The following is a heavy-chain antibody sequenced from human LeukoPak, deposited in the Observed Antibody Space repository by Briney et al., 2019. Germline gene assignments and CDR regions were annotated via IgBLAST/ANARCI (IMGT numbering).Heavy chain of an antibody. D-gene: IGHD3-10*01. Sequence: SETLSLTCAVYGGSFSGYYWTWIRQPPGKGLEWIGEINHGGSANYNPSLKSRVTISIDTSKNQFSLNLSSVTAADTAVYYCARIHYGSGSYYGDYYYMDVWGKGTTV. CDR3: ARIHYGSGSYYGDYYYMDV. CDR1: GGSFSGYY. CDR2: INHGGSA. V-gene: IGHV4-34*01. J-gene: IGHJ6*03.